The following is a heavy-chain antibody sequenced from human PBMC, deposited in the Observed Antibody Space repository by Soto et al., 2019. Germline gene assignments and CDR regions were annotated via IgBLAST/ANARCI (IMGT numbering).Heavy chain of an antibody. V-gene: IGHV3-21*01. CDR3: ARDRATYCTNGVCYSGAHDY. Sequence: GSLRLSCAASGFTFSSYSMNWVRQAPGKGLEWVSSISSSSSYICYADSVKGRFTISRDNAKNSLYLQMNSLRAEDTAVYYCARDRATYCTNGVCYSGAHDYWGQGTLVTVSS. CDR1: GFTFSSYS. CDR2: ISSSSSYI. D-gene: IGHD2-8*01. J-gene: IGHJ4*02.